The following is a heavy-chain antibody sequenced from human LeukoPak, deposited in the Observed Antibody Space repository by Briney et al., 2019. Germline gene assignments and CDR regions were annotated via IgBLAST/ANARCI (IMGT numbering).Heavy chain of an antibody. V-gene: IGHV3-9*03. D-gene: IGHD3-10*01. CDR3: AKADGPLWFGELFDY. Sequence: GRSLRLSCAASGFTFDDYAMHWVRQAPGKGLEGVSGISWNSGSIGYADSVKGRFTISRDNAKNSLYLQMNSLRAEDMALYYCAKADGPLWFGELFDYWGQGTLVTVSS. CDR2: ISWNSGSI. CDR1: GFTFDDYA. J-gene: IGHJ4*02.